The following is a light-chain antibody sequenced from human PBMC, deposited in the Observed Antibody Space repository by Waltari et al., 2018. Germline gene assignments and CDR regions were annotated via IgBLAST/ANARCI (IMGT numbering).Light chain of an antibody. Sequence: DIQMTQSPSSLSASVGDRVTITCRASQSISSYLNWYQQKPGKAPDLLIYAASTLQSGVPSRFSGSGSGTDFTLTISSLQAEDVAVYYCQQYYGNPRTFGQGTKLEIK. J-gene: IGKJ2*01. V-gene: IGKV1-39*01. CDR2: AAS. CDR1: QSISSY. CDR3: QQYYGNPRT.